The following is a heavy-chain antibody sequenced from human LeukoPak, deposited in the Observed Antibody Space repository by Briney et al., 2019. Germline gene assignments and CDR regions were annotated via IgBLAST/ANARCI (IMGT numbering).Heavy chain of an antibody. CDR2: INHSGST. CDR3: ARGGYVTMVRGAAYDMDV. V-gene: IGHV4-34*01. Sequence: SETLSLTCAVYGGSFSGYYWSWIRQPPGKGLEWIGEINHSGSTNYNPSLKSRVTISVDTSKNQFSLKLSSVTAADTAVYYCARGGYVTMVRGAAYDMDVWGKGTTVTVSS. J-gene: IGHJ6*04. CDR1: GGSFSGYY. D-gene: IGHD3-10*01.